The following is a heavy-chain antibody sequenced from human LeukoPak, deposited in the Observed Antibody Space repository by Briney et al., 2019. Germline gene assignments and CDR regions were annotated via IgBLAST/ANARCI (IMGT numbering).Heavy chain of an antibody. CDR2: IIPIFGTA. J-gene: IGHJ4*02. V-gene: IGHV1-69*13. Sequence: SVKVSCTASGGTFSSYAISWVRQAPGQGLEWMGGIIPIFGTANYAQKFQGRVTITADESTSTAYMELSSLRSEDTAVYYCATELLYCSSTSCYRSGFDYWGQGTLVTVSS. D-gene: IGHD2-2*02. CDR3: ATELLYCSSTSCYRSGFDY. CDR1: GGTFSSYA.